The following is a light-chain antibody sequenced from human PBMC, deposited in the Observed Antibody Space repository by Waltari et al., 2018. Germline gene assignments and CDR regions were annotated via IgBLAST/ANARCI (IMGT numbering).Light chain of an antibody. V-gene: IGLV3-1*01. Sequence: SYELTQPPSVSVSPGKTASITCPGDESGDKYACWYQQKPGQSHVLVIYQDSKRPSGIPERFSGSNSGNTATLTISGTQAMDEADYYCQAWDSSTVVFGGGTKLTVL. CDR1: ESGDKY. CDR2: QDS. CDR3: QAWDSSTVV. J-gene: IGLJ2*01.